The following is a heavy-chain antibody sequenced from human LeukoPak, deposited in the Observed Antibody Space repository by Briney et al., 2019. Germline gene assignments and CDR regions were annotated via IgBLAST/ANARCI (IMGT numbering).Heavy chain of an antibody. J-gene: IGHJ4*02. V-gene: IGHV1-69*13. CDR3: ARGLVGGSYYRKLDY. Sequence: SVKVSCTASGGTFSSYAISWVRQAPGQGLEWMGGIIPIFGTANYAQKFQGRVTITADESTSTAYMELSSLRSEDTAVYYCARGLVGGSYYRKLDYWGQGTLVTVSS. D-gene: IGHD1-26*01. CDR1: GGTFSSYA. CDR2: IIPIFGTA.